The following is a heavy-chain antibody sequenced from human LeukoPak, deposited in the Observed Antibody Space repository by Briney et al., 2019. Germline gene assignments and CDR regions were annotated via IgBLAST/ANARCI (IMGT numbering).Heavy chain of an antibody. Sequence: GGSLRLSCAASGFTFSGYEMNWVRQAPGKGLEWVSYISSSGSTIYYADSVKGRFTISRDNAKNSLYLQMNSLRAEDTAVYYCARIGFYGDYVIDYWGQGTLVTVSS. V-gene: IGHV3-48*03. CDR2: ISSSGSTI. CDR1: GFTFSGYE. J-gene: IGHJ4*02. CDR3: ARIGFYGDYVIDY. D-gene: IGHD4-17*01.